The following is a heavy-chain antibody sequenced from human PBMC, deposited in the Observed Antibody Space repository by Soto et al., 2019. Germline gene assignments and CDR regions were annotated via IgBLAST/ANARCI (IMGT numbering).Heavy chain of an antibody. J-gene: IGHJ4*02. D-gene: IGHD3-9*01. CDR1: GYTFTSYG. V-gene: IGHV1-18*01. CDR2: ISAYNGNT. Sequence: ASVKVSCKASGYTFTSYGISLVRQAPGQGLEWMGWISAYNGNTNYAQKLQGRVTMTTDTSTSTAYMELRSLRSDDTAVYYCARDEGPYDILTGYYFDYWGQGTLVTVSS. CDR3: ARDEGPYDILTGYYFDY.